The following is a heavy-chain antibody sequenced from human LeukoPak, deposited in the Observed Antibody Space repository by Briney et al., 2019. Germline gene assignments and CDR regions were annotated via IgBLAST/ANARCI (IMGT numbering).Heavy chain of an antibody. V-gene: IGHV3-30-3*01. CDR2: ISYDGSNK. J-gene: IGHJ4*02. CDR1: GFTFSSYA. Sequence: QLGGSLRLSCAASGFTFSSYAMHWVRQAPGKGLEWVAVISYDGSNKYYADSVKGRFTISRDNSKNTLYLQMNSLRAEDTAVYYCAGWAYYGGNSGFDYWGQGTLVTVSS. D-gene: IGHD4-23*01. CDR3: AGWAYYGGNSGFDY.